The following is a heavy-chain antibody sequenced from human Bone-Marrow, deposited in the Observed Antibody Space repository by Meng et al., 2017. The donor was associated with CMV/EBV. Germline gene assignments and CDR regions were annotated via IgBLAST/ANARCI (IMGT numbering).Heavy chain of an antibody. CDR2: ISYDGSNK. CDR1: GFTFSSYA. Sequence: LSLTCAASGFTFSSYAMHWVRQAPGKGLEWVAVISYDGSNKYYADSVKGRFTISRDNSKNTLYLQMNSLRAEDTAVYYCARDKRRIDYWGQGTLVTVSS. J-gene: IGHJ4*02. CDR3: ARDKRRIDY. V-gene: IGHV3-30-3*01.